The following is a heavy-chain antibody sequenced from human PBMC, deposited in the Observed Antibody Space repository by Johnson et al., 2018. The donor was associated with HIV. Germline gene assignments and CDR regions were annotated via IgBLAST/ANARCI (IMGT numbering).Heavy chain of an antibody. Sequence: QVQLVESGGGVVQPGRSLRLSCAASGFTFSSYGMHWVRQAPGKGLEWVAVIWYDGSNKYYADSVKGRFTISRDNSKNTLYLQMNSLRAEDTAVYYCAKDGEYSSPGAFDIWGQGTMVTVSS. D-gene: IGHD6-6*01. CDR3: AKDGEYSSPGAFDI. CDR1: GFTFSSYG. CDR2: IWYDGSNK. J-gene: IGHJ3*02. V-gene: IGHV3-33*06.